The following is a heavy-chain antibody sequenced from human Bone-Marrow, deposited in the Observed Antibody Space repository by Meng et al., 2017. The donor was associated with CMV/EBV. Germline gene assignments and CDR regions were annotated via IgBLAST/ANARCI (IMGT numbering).Heavy chain of an antibody. CDR3: ARVAIRSGFGMDV. CDR2: INSDGSST. Sequence: GESLKISCAASGFTFSSYWMHWVRQAPGKGLVWVSRINSDGSSTSYADSVKGRFTISRDNAKNTLYLQMNSLRAGDTAVYYCARVAIRSGFGMDVWGQGTTVTVSS. D-gene: IGHD3-22*01. J-gene: IGHJ6*02. V-gene: IGHV3-74*01. CDR1: GFTFSSYW.